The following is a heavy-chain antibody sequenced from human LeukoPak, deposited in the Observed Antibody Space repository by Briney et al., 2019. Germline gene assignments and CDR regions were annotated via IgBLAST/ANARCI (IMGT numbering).Heavy chain of an antibody. CDR2: IIPIFGTA. V-gene: IGHV1-69*13. CDR3: ARGAYDILTGYLFDY. CDR1: GGTFSSYA. Sequence: GASVKASCKASGGTFSSYAISWVRQAPGQGLEWMGGIIPIFGTANYAQKFQGRVTITADESTSTAYMELSSLRSEDTAVYYCARGAYDILTGYLFDYWGQGTLVTVSS. J-gene: IGHJ4*02. D-gene: IGHD3-9*01.